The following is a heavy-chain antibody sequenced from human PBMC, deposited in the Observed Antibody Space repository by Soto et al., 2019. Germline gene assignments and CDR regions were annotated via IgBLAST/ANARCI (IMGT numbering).Heavy chain of an antibody. V-gene: IGHV1-18*01. D-gene: IGHD4-17*01. CDR2: ISAYNGNT. J-gene: IGHJ3*02. CDR3: ARDGDYGDYTAFDI. CDR1: GGTFSSYG. Sequence: GASVKVSCKASGGTFSSYGISWVRQAPGQGLEWMGWISAYNGNTNYAQKPQGRVTMTTDTSTSTAYMELRSLRSDDTAVYYCARDGDYGDYTAFDIWGQGTMVTVS.